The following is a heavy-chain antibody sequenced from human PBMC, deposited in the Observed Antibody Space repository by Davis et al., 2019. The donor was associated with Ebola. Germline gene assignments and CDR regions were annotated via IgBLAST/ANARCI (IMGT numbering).Heavy chain of an antibody. V-gene: IGHV1-46*01. CDR3: ARGEEVAAAGEVNYYYYYYMDV. J-gene: IGHJ6*03. CDR1: GYTFSKYY. Sequence: ASVTVSCKASGYTFSKYYMHWVRQAPGQGLEWVAMINPSAGTINYAQKFQDRVTITADESTSTTYMEVSSLRSEDTAVYYCARGEEVAAAGEVNYYYYYYMDVWGKGTTVTVSS. D-gene: IGHD6-13*01. CDR2: INPSAGTI.